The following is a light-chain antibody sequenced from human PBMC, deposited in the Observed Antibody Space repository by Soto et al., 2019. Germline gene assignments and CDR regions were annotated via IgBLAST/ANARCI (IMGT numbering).Light chain of an antibody. CDR1: SSDVGGYNS. J-gene: IGLJ1*01. Sequence: QSALTQPASVSGSPGQSITVSCTRTSSDVGGYNSVSWYQQHPGKTPKLMIFEVNNRPSGVSNRFSGSKSGNTASLTISGLQAEDEADYYCTSYTNSNTYVFGTGTKLTVL. CDR3: TSYTNSNTYV. CDR2: EVN. V-gene: IGLV2-14*01.